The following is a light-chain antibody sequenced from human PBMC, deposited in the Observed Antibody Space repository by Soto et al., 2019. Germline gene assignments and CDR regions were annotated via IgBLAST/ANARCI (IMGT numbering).Light chain of an antibody. CDR2: IGD. CDR3: CSYAGSFVV. Sequence: QSALTQPPSASSTPGQTVTISCSGSTSNIGTFYVYWYQHLPGTAPKLLIYIGDQRASGVSDRFSGSKSGTSASLAISGLQAEDEADYYCCSYAGSFVVFGGGTKLTVL. V-gene: IGLV1-47*02. J-gene: IGLJ2*01. CDR1: TSNIGTFY.